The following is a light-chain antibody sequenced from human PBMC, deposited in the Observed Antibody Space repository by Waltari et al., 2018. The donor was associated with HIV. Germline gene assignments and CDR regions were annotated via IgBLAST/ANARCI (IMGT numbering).Light chain of an antibody. CDR2: EVN. V-gene: IGLV2-23*02. Sequence: QSALTQPASVSGSPGQSITISCTGTSSNIGSYNLVSWYQQHPGKAPKLMVYEVNKRPAGTSNRCSGSKSGNTASLTISGLQAEDEADYYCCSFARSSTWVFGGGTKLSVL. CDR3: CSFARSSTWV. CDR1: SSNIGSYNL. J-gene: IGLJ3*02.